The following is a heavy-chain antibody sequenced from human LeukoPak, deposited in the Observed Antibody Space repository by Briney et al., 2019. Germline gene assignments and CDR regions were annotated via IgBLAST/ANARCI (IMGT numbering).Heavy chain of an antibody. CDR1: GFTFSSYA. CDR3: ARKGYGGYGFDY. D-gene: IGHD5-12*01. CDR2: ISSNGGST. Sequence: GGSLRLSCAASGFTFSSYAMHWVRQAPGKGLEYVSAISSNGGSTYYANSVKGRFTISRDNSKNTLYLQMGSLRAEDMAVYYCARKGYGGYGFDYWGQGTLVTVSS. V-gene: IGHV3-64*01. J-gene: IGHJ4*02.